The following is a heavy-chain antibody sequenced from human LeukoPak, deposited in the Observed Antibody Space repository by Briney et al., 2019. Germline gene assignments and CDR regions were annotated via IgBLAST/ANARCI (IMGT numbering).Heavy chain of an antibody. Sequence: RKSGPTLVKPTQTLTLTCTFSGFSLSTSGVGVGWIRQPPGKALEWLALIYWNDDKRYSPSLKSRLTITRDTSKNQVVLTMTNMDPVDTATYYCAHRHSTYGYRTYYFDYWGQGTLVTVSS. CDR3: AHRHSTYGYRTYYFDY. CDR1: GFSLSTSGVG. CDR2: IYWNDDK. J-gene: IGHJ4*02. D-gene: IGHD5-18*01. V-gene: IGHV2-5*01.